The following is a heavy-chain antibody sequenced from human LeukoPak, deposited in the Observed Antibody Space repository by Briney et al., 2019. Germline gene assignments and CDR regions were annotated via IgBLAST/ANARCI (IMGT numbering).Heavy chain of an antibody. J-gene: IGHJ6*03. CDR2: MYYGGST. CDR1: TFSSYA. V-gene: IGHV4-39*01. CDR3: ARHSIFGATYYYMDV. D-gene: IGHD1-26*01. Sequence: TFSSYAMSWVRQPPGKGLEWIGSMYYGGSTYYNSSLKSRITISVDTSKNQFSLKLSSVTAADTAVYYCARHSIFGATYYYMDVWGKGTTVTVSS.